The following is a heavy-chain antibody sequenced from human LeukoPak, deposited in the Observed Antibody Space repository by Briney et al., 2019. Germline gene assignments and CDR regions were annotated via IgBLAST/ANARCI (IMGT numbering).Heavy chain of an antibody. CDR2: IKQDGSEK. V-gene: IGHV3-7*01. CDR1: GFTFSSYA. Sequence: GGSLRLSCAAYGFTFSSYAMSWVRQAPGKGLEWVANIKQDGSEKHYVDSVKGRFTISRDNAKNSLYLQMNSLGAEDTAVYYCAREAIVTTGYYFDYWGQGTLVTVSS. J-gene: IGHJ4*02. D-gene: IGHD5-12*01. CDR3: AREAIVTTGYYFDY.